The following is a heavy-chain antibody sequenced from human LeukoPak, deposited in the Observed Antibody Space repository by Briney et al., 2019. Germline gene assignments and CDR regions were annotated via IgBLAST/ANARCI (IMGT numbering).Heavy chain of an antibody. Sequence: SETLSLTCTVSGVAITSSSNYCGWIRQPPGKGLEWIGSINYSGNTYSNPSLKSRVTIFVDTSKSQFSLKLSSVTAADTAVYYCARYGFLEFRNAFQYWGQGTPVTVSS. CDR1: GVAITSSSNY. CDR3: ARYGFLEFRNAFQY. J-gene: IGHJ4*02. D-gene: IGHD2-8*01. V-gene: IGHV4-39*07. CDR2: INYSGNT.